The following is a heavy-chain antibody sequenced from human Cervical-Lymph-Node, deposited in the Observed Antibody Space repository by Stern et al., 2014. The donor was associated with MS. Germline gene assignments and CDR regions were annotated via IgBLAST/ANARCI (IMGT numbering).Heavy chain of an antibody. V-gene: IGHV3-30*03. J-gene: IGHJ4*02. CDR1: GFTFSSYG. CDR3: ARDYEDTSMLFDH. CDR2: ISYDGNHK. D-gene: IGHD2-8*01. Sequence: VQLEESGGDVVQPGRSLRLSCAASGFTFSSYGMHWVRQAPGKGLEWVTVISYDGNHKYYAASVKGRFTISRDNSKNTLHLQMNSVTPDDTAIYYCARDYEDTSMLFDHWGQGTLVTVSS.